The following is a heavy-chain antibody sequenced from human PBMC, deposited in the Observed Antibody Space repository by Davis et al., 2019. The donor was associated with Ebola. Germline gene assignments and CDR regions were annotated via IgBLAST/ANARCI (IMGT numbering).Heavy chain of an antibody. J-gene: IGHJ5*02. Sequence: ASVKVSCKASGYTFSNYGITWVRQAPGQGLEWMGWISAYNGNTNLAQKFQDRVTLTTDTSTSTAYMELRSLTSDDTAIYYCARGIAARPAGEGWFDPWGQGTLVTVSS. CDR2: ISAYNGNT. D-gene: IGHD6-6*01. V-gene: IGHV1-18*04. CDR1: GYTFSNYG. CDR3: ARGIAARPAGEGWFDP.